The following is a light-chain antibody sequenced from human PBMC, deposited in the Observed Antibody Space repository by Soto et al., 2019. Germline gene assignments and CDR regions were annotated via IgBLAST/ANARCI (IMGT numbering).Light chain of an antibody. V-gene: IGKV3-15*01. CDR2: GAS. CDR1: QSFSSN. CDR3: QQYNNWPRT. J-gene: IGKJ5*01. Sequence: EIVMTQSPATLSVSPGERATLSCRASQSFSSNLAWYQQKPGQAPRLLIYGASTRATGVPARFSGSGSGTEFTLTISSLKSEDFAVYYCQQYNNWPRTFGKGTRLENK.